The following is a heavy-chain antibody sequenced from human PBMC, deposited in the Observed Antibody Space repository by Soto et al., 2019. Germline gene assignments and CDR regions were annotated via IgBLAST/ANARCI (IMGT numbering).Heavy chain of an antibody. J-gene: IGHJ6*02. D-gene: IGHD2-21*01. CDR1: GFSVSNNY. CDR3: ARGGYRDFRDPYFAMDV. V-gene: IGHV3-53*02. Sequence: EVQLVETGGGLIQPGGSLRLSCAASGFSVSNNYMSWVRQAPGKGLEWVSIFYSGGNTYYADSVKGRFTISRDNYKNMLFLQMSTLRAEDTAVYYCARGGYRDFRDPYFAMDVWGQGTTVTVSS. CDR2: FYSGGNT.